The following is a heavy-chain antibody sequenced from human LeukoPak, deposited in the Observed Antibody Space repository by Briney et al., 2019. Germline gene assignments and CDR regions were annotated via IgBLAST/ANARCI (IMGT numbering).Heavy chain of an antibody. Sequence: PSETLSLTCTVSGGSVSSGSYHWSWIRQPPGKALQWIGHIYYSGTTTYNPSLKTRVTISVDTSKSQFSLRLNSVTAADTAVYYCARGATTTGNRHFDHWGQGALVTVSS. D-gene: IGHD1-1*01. V-gene: IGHV4-61*01. CDR1: GGSVSSGSYH. J-gene: IGHJ4*02. CDR3: ARGATTTGNRHFDH. CDR2: IYYSGTT.